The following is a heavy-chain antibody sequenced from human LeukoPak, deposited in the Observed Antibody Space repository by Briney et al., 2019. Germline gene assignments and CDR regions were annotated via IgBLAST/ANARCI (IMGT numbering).Heavy chain of an antibody. CDR3: ARSGYSGYGCFDS. J-gene: IGHJ4*02. CDR2: ISSVSDYI. V-gene: IGHV3-21*01. D-gene: IGHD5-12*01. CDR1: VFIFTSFT. Sequence: GGSLRLSCAASVFIFTSFTINWVRQAPGKGLEWVSSISSVSDYIYYADSVRGRFTISRDNAKNSLYIQMNSLRAEDTAIYYCARSGYSGYGCFDSWGQGALVIVSS.